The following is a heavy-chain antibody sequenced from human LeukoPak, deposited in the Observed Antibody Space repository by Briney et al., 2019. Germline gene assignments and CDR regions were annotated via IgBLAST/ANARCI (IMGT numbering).Heavy chain of an antibody. CDR3: AKESLNYYDSSGLDDY. CDR2: ISGSGGST. V-gene: IGHV3-23*01. CDR1: GFTFSSYA. D-gene: IGHD3-22*01. J-gene: IGHJ4*02. Sequence: GGSLRLSCAASGFTFSSYAMSWVRQAPGKGLEGVSAISGSGGSTYYADSVKGRFTISRDNSKNTLYLQMNSLRAEDTAVYYCAKESLNYYDSSGLDDYWGQGTLVTVSS.